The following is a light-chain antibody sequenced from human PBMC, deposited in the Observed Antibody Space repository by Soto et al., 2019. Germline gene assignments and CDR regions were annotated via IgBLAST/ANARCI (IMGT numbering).Light chain of an antibody. V-gene: IGKV3-15*01. Sequence: EIVMTQSPATLSVSPGERATLSCRASQSVSSNLAWYQQKPGQAPRLLIYGASTRATGIPAGFSGSGYGTEFTLTIRSLQSEDFAVYYCQQYNNWPRTFGQETKLEIK. CDR3: QQYNNWPRT. CDR2: GAS. J-gene: IGKJ2*01. CDR1: QSVSSN.